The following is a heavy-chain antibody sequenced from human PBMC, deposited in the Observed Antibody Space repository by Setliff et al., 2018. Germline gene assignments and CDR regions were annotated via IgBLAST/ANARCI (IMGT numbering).Heavy chain of an antibody. CDR1: GYSFANYW. CDR3: ARSHYYDSSGYYPDYDAFDI. Sequence: GESLKISCKGSGYSFANYWIGWVRQMPGKGLEWMGIIYPGDSDTRYSPSFQGQVTISADKSISTAYLQWSSLKASDTAMYYCARSHYYDSSGYYPDYDAFDIWGQGTLVTVSS. D-gene: IGHD3-22*01. J-gene: IGHJ3*02. V-gene: IGHV5-51*01. CDR2: IYPGDSDT.